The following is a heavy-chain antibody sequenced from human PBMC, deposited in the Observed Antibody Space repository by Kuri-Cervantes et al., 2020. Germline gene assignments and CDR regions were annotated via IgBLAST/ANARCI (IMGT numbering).Heavy chain of an antibody. CDR3: AKLTAY. CDR2: ISGSGGNT. J-gene: IGHJ4*02. CDR1: GFAFSSSV. V-gene: IGHV3-23*01. D-gene: IGHD2-21*02. Sequence: ETLSLSCAASGFAFSSSVMSWVRQAPGKGLEWVSAISGSGGNTYYADSVKGRFTISRDNSKNTLYLQMNGLRAEDTAVYYCAKLTAYWGQGTLVTVSS.